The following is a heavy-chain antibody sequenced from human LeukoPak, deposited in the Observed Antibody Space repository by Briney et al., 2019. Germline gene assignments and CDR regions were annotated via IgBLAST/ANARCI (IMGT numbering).Heavy chain of an antibody. CDR3: ARVVLIVEYCSSTSCIDWFHP. CDR1: GYTFTSYG. J-gene: IGHJ5*02. CDR2: ISAYNGNT. V-gene: IGHV1-18*01. D-gene: IGHD2-2*01. Sequence: GVSVKVSCKASGYTFTSYGISWVRQAPGQGLEWMGWISAYNGNTNYAQKLQGRVTMTTDTSTSTAYMELRSLRSDDTAVYYCARVVLIVEYCSSTSCIDWFHPWGQGTLVTVSS.